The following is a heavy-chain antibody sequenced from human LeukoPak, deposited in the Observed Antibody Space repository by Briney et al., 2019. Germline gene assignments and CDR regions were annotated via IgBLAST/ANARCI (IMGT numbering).Heavy chain of an antibody. J-gene: IGHJ1*01. CDR2: IYTSGST. Sequence: PSETLSLTCTVSGGSISSGSYYWSWIRQPAEKGLEWMGRIYTSGSTNYNPSLKSRVTISVDTSKNQFSLRMSSVTAADTAVYYCASGQERFQYWGQGTLVTVSS. V-gene: IGHV4-61*02. CDR3: ASGQERFQY. CDR1: GGSISSGSYY.